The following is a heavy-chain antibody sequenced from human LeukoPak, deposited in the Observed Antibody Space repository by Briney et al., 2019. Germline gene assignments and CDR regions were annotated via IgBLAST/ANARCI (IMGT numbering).Heavy chain of an antibody. Sequence: SETLSLTCTVSGGSISSYYWSWIRQPPGKGLEWIGYIYYSGSTNYNPSLKSRVTISVDTSRNQFSLKLSSVTAADTAVYYCARRRVGSGYYYGMDVWGQGTTVTVSS. J-gene: IGHJ6*02. CDR2: IYYSGST. V-gene: IGHV4-59*01. CDR3: ARRRVGSGYYYGMDV. CDR1: GGSISSYY. D-gene: IGHD1-26*01.